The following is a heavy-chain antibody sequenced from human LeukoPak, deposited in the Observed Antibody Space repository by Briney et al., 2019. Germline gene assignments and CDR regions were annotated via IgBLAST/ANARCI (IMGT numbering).Heavy chain of an antibody. D-gene: IGHD2-2*01. CDR3: AKDLSSSPYYFDY. CDR1: GFTLSSYA. J-gene: IGHJ4*02. CDR2: ISGSGGST. Sequence: PGGSLRLSCAASGFTLSSYAMSWVRQAPGKGLEWVSAISGSGGSTYYADSVKGRFTISRDNSKNTLYLQMNSLRAEDTAVYYCAKDLSSSPYYFDYWGQGTLVTVSS. V-gene: IGHV3-23*01.